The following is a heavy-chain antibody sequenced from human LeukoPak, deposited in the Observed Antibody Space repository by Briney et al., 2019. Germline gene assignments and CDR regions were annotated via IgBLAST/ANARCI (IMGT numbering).Heavy chain of an antibody. CDR1: GYTFTGYY. J-gene: IGHJ4*02. D-gene: IGHD3-10*01. V-gene: IGHV1-2*02. CDR2: INPNSGGT. Sequence: ASVKVSCKASGYTFTGYYMHWVRQAPGQGLEWMGWINPNSGGTNYAQKFQGRVTMTRDTSISTAYMELSRLRSDDTAVYYCAREYGSGNFCFDYWGQGTLVTVSS. CDR3: AREYGSGNFCFDY.